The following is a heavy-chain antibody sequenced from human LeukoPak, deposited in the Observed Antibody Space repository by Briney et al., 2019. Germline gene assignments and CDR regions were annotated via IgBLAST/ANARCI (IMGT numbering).Heavy chain of an antibody. CDR2: INPNSGGT. CDR1: GYTFTGYY. V-gene: IGHV1-2*02. D-gene: IGHD5-12*01. Sequence: ASVKVSCKASGYTFTGYYMHWVRQAPGQGLEWMGWINPNSGGTNYAQKFQGRVTMTRDTSISTDYMELSRLRSDETAVYYCARPTSQRFFQYSGYDYLSYWGQGTLVTVSS. J-gene: IGHJ4*02. CDR3: ARPTSQRFFQYSGYDYLSY.